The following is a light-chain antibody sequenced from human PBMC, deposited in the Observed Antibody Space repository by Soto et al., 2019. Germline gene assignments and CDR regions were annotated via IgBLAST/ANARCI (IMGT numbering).Light chain of an antibody. CDR1: SSNIGAGYD. CDR3: QSYDSSLSQV. Sequence: QSVLTQPPSVSGAPGQRVTISCTGSSSNIGAGYDVHWYQQLPGTAPKLLIYGNSNRPSGVPDRFSGSKSGTSASLAITGLQAEAEADYYCQSYDSSLSQVFGGGTKVTVL. J-gene: IGLJ2*01. CDR2: GNS. V-gene: IGLV1-40*01.